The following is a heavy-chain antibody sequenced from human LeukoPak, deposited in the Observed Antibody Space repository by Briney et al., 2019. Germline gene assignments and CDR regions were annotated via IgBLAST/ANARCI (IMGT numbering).Heavy chain of an antibody. CDR3: AGSGTDY. V-gene: IGHV4-39*07. CDR2: IYHSGST. J-gene: IGHJ4*02. CDR1: GGSISSSSYY. D-gene: IGHD3-10*01. Sequence: SETLSLTCTVSGGSISSSSYYWGWIRQPPGKGLEWIGEIYHSGSTNYNPSLKSRVTISVDKSKNQFSLKLSSVTAADTAVYYCAGSGTDYWGQGTLVTVSS.